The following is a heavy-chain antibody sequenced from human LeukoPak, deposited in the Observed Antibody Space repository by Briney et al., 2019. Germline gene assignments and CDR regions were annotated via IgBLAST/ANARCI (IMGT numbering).Heavy chain of an antibody. CDR1: GGSISSSSYY. CDR3: ARPLYGYDFWSGYSGDAFDI. V-gene: IGHV4-39*01. Sequence: PSETLSLTCTVSGGSISSSSYYWGWIRQPPGRGLEWLGSIYYSESTYYNPFLTSRVTISVDTFKNQFSLKLGSVTAADTAVYYCARPLYGYDFWSGYSGDAFDIWGQGTMVTVSS. J-gene: IGHJ3*02. CDR2: IYYSEST. D-gene: IGHD3-3*01.